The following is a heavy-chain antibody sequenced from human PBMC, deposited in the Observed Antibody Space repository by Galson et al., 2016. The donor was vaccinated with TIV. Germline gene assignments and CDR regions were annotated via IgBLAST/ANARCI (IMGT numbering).Heavy chain of an antibody. Sequence: SLRLSCAASGFTVSSNFMSWVRQAPGKGLEWISIIYSDGRTYYTESVKGRFTISRDDSRNTLYLQMNALRAEDTDIYYCARELGESASENYYPGFDCWGQGTLVTVSS. V-gene: IGHV3-53*01. CDR2: IYSDGRT. D-gene: IGHD3-22*01. J-gene: IGHJ4*02. CDR3: ARELGESASENYYPGFDC. CDR1: GFTVSSNF.